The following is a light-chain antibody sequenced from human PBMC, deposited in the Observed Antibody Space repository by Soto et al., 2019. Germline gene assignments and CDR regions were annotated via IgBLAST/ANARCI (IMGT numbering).Light chain of an antibody. CDR3: SSYAGSNNVV. Sequence: QSALTQPHSASGSPGQSVTISCTGTSSDVGGYNYVSWYQQHPGKAPKLMIYEVSKRPSGVPDRFSGSTSGNTASLTVAGLQAEDEADYYCSSYAGSNNVVFGGGTKLTVL. J-gene: IGLJ2*01. CDR2: EVS. V-gene: IGLV2-8*01. CDR1: SSDVGGYNY.